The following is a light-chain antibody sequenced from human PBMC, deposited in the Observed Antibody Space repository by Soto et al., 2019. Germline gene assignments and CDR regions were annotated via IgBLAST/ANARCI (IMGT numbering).Light chain of an antibody. CDR2: AAS. Sequence: DLQMTQSPSSLSASVGESVTITCRASQSVSKYLNWYQQKPGKAPKLLIYAASSLHSGVPSRFSGSGSGTYFALTISSLQLEDFASYYCQQTYTTPGTFGPGTRVEIK. CDR1: QSVSKY. V-gene: IGKV1-39*01. CDR3: QQTYTTPGT. J-gene: IGKJ1*01.